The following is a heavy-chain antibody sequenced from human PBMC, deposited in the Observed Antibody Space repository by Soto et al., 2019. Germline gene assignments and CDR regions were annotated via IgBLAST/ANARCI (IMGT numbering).Heavy chain of an antibody. CDR3: ATVLINYYDSSVYYSFDY. J-gene: IGHJ4*02. Sequence: GGSLRLSCAASGFTFSSYGMHWVRQAPGKGLEWVAVIWYDGSNKYYADSVKGRFTISRDNSKNTLYLQMNSLRAEDTAVYYFATVLINYYDSSVYYSFDYGGQGPLVTVSS. D-gene: IGHD3-22*01. CDR2: IWYDGSNK. CDR1: GFTFSSYG. V-gene: IGHV3-33*01.